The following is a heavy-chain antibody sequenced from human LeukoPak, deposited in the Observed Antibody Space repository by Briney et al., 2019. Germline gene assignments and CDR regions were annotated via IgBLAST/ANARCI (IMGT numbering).Heavy chain of an antibody. J-gene: IGHJ4*02. CDR2: IYDSGST. D-gene: IGHD3-3*01. V-gene: IGHV4-39*01. Sequence: PSETLSLTCTVSGASVSSGSYYWSWIRQPPGKGLEWIGSIYDSGSTYYNPSLKSRVTISVDTSKNQFSLKLNSVTAADTAMYYCQSRFLEWLLDYWGQGTLVTVSS. CDR3: QSRFLEWLLDY. CDR1: GASVSSGSYY.